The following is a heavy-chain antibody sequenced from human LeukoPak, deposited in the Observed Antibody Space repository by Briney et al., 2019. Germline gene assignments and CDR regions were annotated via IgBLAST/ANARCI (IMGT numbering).Heavy chain of an antibody. CDR3: ARLYGDYFDY. J-gene: IGHJ4*02. CDR2: ISSSSSTI. CDR1: GFTFSSYS. V-gene: IGHV3-48*04. D-gene: IGHD4-17*01. Sequence: GGSLRLSCAASGFTFSSYSMNWVRQAPGKGLEWVSYISSSSSTIYYADSVKGRFTISRDNAKNSLYLQMNSLRAEDTAVYYCARLYGDYFDYWGQGTLVTVSS.